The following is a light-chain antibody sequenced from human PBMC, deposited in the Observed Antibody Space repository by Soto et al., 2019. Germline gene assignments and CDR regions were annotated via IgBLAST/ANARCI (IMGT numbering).Light chain of an antibody. V-gene: IGKV3-20*01. J-gene: IGKJ5*01. CDR3: QQHQTYTLT. CDR1: QSVSNNY. Sequence: EIVLTQSPGTLSLSPGERATLSCRASQSVSNNYLAWSPQNAGQAPRLLIYGASNRATGIPDRFSGSGSGTDFNLTISRLETEDFATYLCQQHQTYTLTVGRGTRGELK. CDR2: GAS.